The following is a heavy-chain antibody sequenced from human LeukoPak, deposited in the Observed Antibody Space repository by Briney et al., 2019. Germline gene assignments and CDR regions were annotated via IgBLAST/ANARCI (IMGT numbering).Heavy chain of an antibody. V-gene: IGHV3-7*01. CDR2: IKQDGSEK. Sequence: GSLRLSCAASGFTFSSYWMSWVRQAPGKGLEWVANIKQDGSEKYYVDSVKGRFTISRDNAKNSLYLQMNSLRAEDTAVYYCARERGSSSSDGWFDPWGQGTLVTVSS. CDR1: GFTFSSYW. D-gene: IGHD6-6*01. CDR3: ARERGSSSSDGWFDP. J-gene: IGHJ5*02.